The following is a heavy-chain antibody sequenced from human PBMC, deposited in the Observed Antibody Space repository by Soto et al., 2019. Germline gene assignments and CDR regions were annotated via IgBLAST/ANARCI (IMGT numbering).Heavy chain of an antibody. CDR1: GFTFSNYE. CDR2: IDTSGYAM. Sequence: PGVSLRLSCAVSGFTFSNYEWNWVRQAPGKGLEWISYIDTSGYAMFYADSVKGRFAVSRDNTMNSLYLQMNSLRAEDTAAYYCARESIGCGGDCLDYWGQGTLVTVSS. J-gene: IGHJ4*02. CDR3: ARESIGCGGDCLDY. D-gene: IGHD2-21*01. V-gene: IGHV3-48*03.